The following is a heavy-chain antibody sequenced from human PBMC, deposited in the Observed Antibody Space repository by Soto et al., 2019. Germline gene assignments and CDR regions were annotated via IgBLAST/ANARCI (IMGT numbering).Heavy chain of an antibody. V-gene: IGHV1-69*08. Sequence: QVQLVQSGAEVKKPGSSVKVSCKASGGTFSSYTISWVRQAPGQGLEWMGRIIPILGIANYAQKFQGRVTITADKSTSTAYMELRSLRSEDTAVYYCARDQSAAGTSVSDYWGQGTLVTVSS. CDR2: IIPILGIA. CDR3: ARDQSAAGTSVSDY. J-gene: IGHJ4*02. CDR1: GGTFSSYT. D-gene: IGHD6-13*01.